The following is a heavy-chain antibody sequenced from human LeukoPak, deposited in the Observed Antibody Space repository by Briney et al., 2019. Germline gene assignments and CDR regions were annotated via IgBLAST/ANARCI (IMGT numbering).Heavy chain of an antibody. V-gene: IGHV3-73*01. J-gene: IGHJ5*02. CDR3: AKYGPIPADNWFDP. CDR1: GFTFSGSA. CDR2: IRSKANSYAT. D-gene: IGHD2-2*01. Sequence: GGSLRLSCAASGFTFSGSAMHWVRQASGKGLEWVGRIRSKANSYATAYAASVKGRFTISRDDSKNTAYLQMNSLRAEDTAVYYCAKYGPIPADNWFDPWGQGTLVTVSS.